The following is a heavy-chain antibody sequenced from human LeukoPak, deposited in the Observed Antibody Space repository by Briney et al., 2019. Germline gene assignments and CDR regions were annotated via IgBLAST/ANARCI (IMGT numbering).Heavy chain of an antibody. Sequence: SETLSLTCTVSGGSISSYYWSWIRQPPGKGLEWIGYIYYSGSTNYNPSLKSRVTISVDTSKNQFSLKLSSVTAADTAVYYCARVTLGYSYGYYFDYWGQGTLVTVPS. J-gene: IGHJ4*02. V-gene: IGHV4-59*01. CDR2: IYYSGST. CDR1: GGSISSYY. CDR3: ARVTLGYSYGYYFDY. D-gene: IGHD5-18*01.